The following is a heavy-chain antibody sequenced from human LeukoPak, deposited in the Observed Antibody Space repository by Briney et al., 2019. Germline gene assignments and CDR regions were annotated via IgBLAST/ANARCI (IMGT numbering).Heavy chain of an antibody. D-gene: IGHD3-22*01. Sequence: SGGSLRLSCAASGFTFSSYAMSWVRQAPGKELEWVSSISGSGGSTKYADSVKGRFTISRDNSKNTLYLQMNSLRAEDTAVYYCANVRIYPRGSGFDYWGQGTLVTVSS. CDR1: GFTFSSYA. CDR3: ANVRIYPRGSGFDY. CDR2: ISGSGGST. V-gene: IGHV3-23*01. J-gene: IGHJ4*02.